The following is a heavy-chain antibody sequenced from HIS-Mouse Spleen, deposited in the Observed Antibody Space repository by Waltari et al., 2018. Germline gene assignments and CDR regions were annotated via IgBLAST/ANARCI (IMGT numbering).Heavy chain of an antibody. J-gene: IGHJ2*01. CDR2: IYYSGST. Sequence: QLQLQESGPGLVKPSETLSLTCTVSGGSLSSSSYYWGWIRQPPGKGLEWIGSIYYSGSTYYNPSLKSRVTISVDTSKNQFSLKLSSVTAADTAVYYCARETPYSSSWYDWYFDLWGRGTLVTVSS. V-gene: IGHV4-39*07. D-gene: IGHD6-13*01. CDR1: GGSLSSSSYY. CDR3: ARETPYSSSWYDWYFDL.